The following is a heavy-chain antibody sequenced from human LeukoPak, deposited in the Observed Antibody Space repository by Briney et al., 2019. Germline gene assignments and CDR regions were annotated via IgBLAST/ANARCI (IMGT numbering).Heavy chain of an antibody. D-gene: IGHD5-18*01. CDR1: GYTFTGYY. Sequence: ASVKVSCKASGYTFTGYYMHWVRQAPGQGLEWMGWINPNSGGTNYAQKFQGRVTMTRDTSISTAYMEPSRLRSDDTAVYYCAREGIQLWLRNWFDPWGQGTLVTVSS. V-gene: IGHV1-2*02. CDR3: AREGIQLWLRNWFDP. CDR2: INPNSGGT. J-gene: IGHJ5*02.